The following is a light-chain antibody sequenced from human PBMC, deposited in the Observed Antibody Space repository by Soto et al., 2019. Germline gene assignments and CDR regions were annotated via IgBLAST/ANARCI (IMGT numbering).Light chain of an antibody. Sequence: QSVLTQPASVSGSPGQSITISCTGTSSDVGGYNYVSWHQQHPGKAPKLMIYDVRNRPSGVSNRFSGSKSGNTASLTISGLQAEDEADYYCGSYTSSSTYVFGTGTKVTVL. V-gene: IGLV2-14*03. CDR3: GSYTSSSTYV. CDR1: SSDVGGYNY. CDR2: DVR. J-gene: IGLJ1*01.